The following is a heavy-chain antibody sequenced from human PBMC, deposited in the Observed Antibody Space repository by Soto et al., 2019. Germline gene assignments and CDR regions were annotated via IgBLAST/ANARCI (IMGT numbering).Heavy chain of an antibody. J-gene: IGHJ4*02. CDR3: ARGPRVSSTGTGAH. D-gene: IGHD1-1*01. CDR2: ISDDGSTA. V-gene: IGHV3-74*01. CDR1: GFTFSACW. Sequence: PVGSLRLSCSVSGFTFSACWMHWVRQVPGKGLTWVSRISDDGSTATYADSVKGRFAISRDNATNTLYLEMNTLGADDSGLYYCARGPRVSSTGTGAHWGRGTLVTVSS.